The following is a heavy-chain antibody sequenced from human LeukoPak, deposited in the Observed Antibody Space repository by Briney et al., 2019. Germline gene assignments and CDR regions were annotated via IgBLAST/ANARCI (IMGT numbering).Heavy chain of an antibody. V-gene: IGHV3-74*01. CDR1: GFTFSSYW. D-gene: IGHD3-3*01. CDR3: ARDGLTYYDFWSGYYYYYGMDV. CDR2: INSDGSST. Sequence: GGSLRLSCAASGFTFSSYWMHWVRQAPGKGLVWVSRINSDGSSTSYADSVKGRFTISRDNAKNTLYLQMNSLRAEDTAVYYCARDGLTYYDFWSGYYYYYGMDVWGQGPTVTVSS. J-gene: IGHJ6*02.